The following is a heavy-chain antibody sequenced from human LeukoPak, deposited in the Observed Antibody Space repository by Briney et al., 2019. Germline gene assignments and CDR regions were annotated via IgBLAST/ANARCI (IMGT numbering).Heavy chain of an antibody. D-gene: IGHD6-13*01. Sequence: PSETLSLTCTVSGGSISSGGYYWSWIRQHPGKGLEWIGYIYYSESTYYNPSLKSRVTISVDTSKNQFSLKLSSVTAADTAVYYCARQPGIAAAGSSRYYYYYYGMDVWGQGTTVTVSS. J-gene: IGHJ6*02. CDR1: GGSISSGGYY. CDR2: IYYSEST. CDR3: ARQPGIAAAGSSRYYYYYYGMDV. V-gene: IGHV4-31*03.